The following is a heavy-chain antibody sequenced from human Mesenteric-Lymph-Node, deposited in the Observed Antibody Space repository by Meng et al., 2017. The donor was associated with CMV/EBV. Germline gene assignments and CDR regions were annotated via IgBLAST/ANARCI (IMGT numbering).Heavy chain of an antibody. Sequence: DVALLRPPQAAFLTCEFYGGSFSRYYCSWIRQPPGKGLEWIGEINHSGSTNYNPSLKSRVTISVDTSKNQFSLKLSSVTAADTAVYYCARHQRWLKSEGGFNYWGQGTLVTVSS. CDR1: GGSFSRYY. CDR3: ARHQRWLKSEGGFNY. J-gene: IGHJ4*02. D-gene: IGHD4-23*01. V-gene: IGHV4-34*01. CDR2: INHSGST.